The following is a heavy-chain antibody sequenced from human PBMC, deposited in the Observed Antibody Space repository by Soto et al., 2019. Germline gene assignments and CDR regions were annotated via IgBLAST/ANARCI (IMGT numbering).Heavy chain of an antibody. V-gene: IGHV4-34*01. CDR3: ARWFYYGSGSYFNARRWFDP. CDR1: GGSFSDYY. CDR2: INHSGNT. J-gene: IGHJ5*02. D-gene: IGHD3-10*01. Sequence: PSETLSLTCAVYGGSFSDYYWTWIRQPPGKGLEWIGEINHSGNTNYNPSLKNRVTISIDTSKNQFSLKLTSVTAADTAVYYCARWFYYGSGSYFNARRWFDPWGQGTLVTVS.